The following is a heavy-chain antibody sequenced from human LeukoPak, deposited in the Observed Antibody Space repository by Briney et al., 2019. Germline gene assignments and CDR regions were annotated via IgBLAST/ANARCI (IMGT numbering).Heavy chain of an antibody. D-gene: IGHD2-15*01. V-gene: IGHV3-11*01. CDR1: GFTFSDYY. CDR3: ARDGGYCSGGSCRDAFDI. J-gene: IGHJ3*02. CDR2: ISSSGSTI. Sequence: GGSLRHSCAASGFTFSDYYMSWIRQAPGKGLEWVSYISSSGSTIYYADSVKGRFTISRDNAKNSLYLQMNSLRAEDTAVYYCARDGGYCSGGSCRDAFDIWGQGTMVTVSS.